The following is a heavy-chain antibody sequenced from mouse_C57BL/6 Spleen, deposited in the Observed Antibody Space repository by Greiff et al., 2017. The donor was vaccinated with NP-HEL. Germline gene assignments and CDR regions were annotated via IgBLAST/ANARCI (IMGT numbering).Heavy chain of an antibody. CDR3: ARNQVGRHFDV. V-gene: IGHV2-2*01. CDR2: IWSGGST. Sequence: VKLMESGPGLVQPSQSLPITCTVSGFSLTSYGVHWVRQSPGKGLEWLGVIWSGGSTDYNAAFISRLSISKDKSKSQVFFKMNSLQADDTAIYYCARNQVGRHFDVWGTGTTVTVSS. J-gene: IGHJ1*03. CDR1: GFSLTSYG. D-gene: IGHD4-1*02.